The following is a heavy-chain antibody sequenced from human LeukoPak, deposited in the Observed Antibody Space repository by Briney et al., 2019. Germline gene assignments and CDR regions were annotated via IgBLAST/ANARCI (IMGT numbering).Heavy chain of an antibody. CDR2: ITDSGGNR. V-gene: IGHV3-23*01. J-gene: IGHJ4*02. D-gene: IGHD6-19*01. CDR3: AKSSRFGTGWYGKIDY. CDR1: GFAFSSHA. Sequence: GGSLRLSCAASGFAFSSHAMSWVRQAPGKGLEWVSAITDSGGNRQYTDSVKGRFTISRDNSKNTLYLQMDSLRADDTAVYYCAKSSRFGTGWYGKIDYWGQGTLVTVSS.